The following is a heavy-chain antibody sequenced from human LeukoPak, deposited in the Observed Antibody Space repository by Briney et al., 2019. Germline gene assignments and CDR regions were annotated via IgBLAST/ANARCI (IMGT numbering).Heavy chain of an antibody. J-gene: IGHJ4*02. D-gene: IGHD5-12*01. CDR1: GFSFSDYW. CDR2: TNSDGRST. V-gene: IGHV3-74*01. CDR3: ARGSRGADS. Sequence: GSLRLSCAASGFSFSDYWMHWVRQASGKGPVWVSRTNSDGRSTDYADSVKGRFTVSRDNAKNTLYLQMNSLRAEDTAVYYCARGSRGADSWGQGTLVTVSS.